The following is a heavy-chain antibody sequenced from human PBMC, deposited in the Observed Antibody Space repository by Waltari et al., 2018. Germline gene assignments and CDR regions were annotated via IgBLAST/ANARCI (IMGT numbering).Heavy chain of an antibody. CDR2: IYHSGST. CDR3: AREGDDYIWGSPDVPFDY. Sequence: QVQLQESGPGLVKPSETLPLTCTVPGYSISTGYYWGWIRQPPGKGLEWIGSIYHSGSTYYNPSLKSRVTISVDTSKNQFSLKLSSVTAADTAVYYCAREGDDYIWGSPDVPFDYWGQGTLVTVSS. CDR1: GYSISTGYY. J-gene: IGHJ4*02. V-gene: IGHV4-38-2*02. D-gene: IGHD3-16*01.